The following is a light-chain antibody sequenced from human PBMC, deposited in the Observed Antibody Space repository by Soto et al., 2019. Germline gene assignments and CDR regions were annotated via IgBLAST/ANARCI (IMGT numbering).Light chain of an antibody. CDR1: QDIINY. J-gene: IGKJ5*01. CDR3: QQYDNLPIT. Sequence: DIQMTQSPSSLSASVGDRFTMTCQASQDIINYLNWYQQKPGKAPKLLIYDASNLETGVPSRFSGSGSGTDFTFTISSLQPEDIATYYCQQYDNLPITFGQGTRLEIK. CDR2: DAS. V-gene: IGKV1-33*01.